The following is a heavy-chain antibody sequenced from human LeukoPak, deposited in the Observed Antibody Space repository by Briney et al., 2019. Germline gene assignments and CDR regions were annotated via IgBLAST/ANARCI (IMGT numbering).Heavy chain of an antibody. CDR3: ARDRGGGYVSYFDY. CDR1: GGTFSSYA. D-gene: IGHD5-12*01. Sequence: SVKVSCKASGGTFSSYAISWVRQAPGQGLEWMGGIIPIFGTANYTQKFQGRVTITADESTSTAYMELSSLRSEDTAVYYCARDRGGGYVSYFDYWGQGTLVTVSS. J-gene: IGHJ4*02. CDR2: IIPIFGTA. V-gene: IGHV1-69*13.